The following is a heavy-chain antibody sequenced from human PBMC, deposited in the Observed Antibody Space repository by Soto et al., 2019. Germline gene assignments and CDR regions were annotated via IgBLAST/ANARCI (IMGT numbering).Heavy chain of an antibody. CDR2: ITGSGGST. J-gene: IGHJ4*02. D-gene: IGHD1-7*01. V-gene: IGHV3-23*01. CDR3: AKDILHFDKNYVAFDS. CDR1: GFTFSSYA. Sequence: EVQLLESGGGLVQPGGSLRLSCAASGFTFSSYAMSWVRQATGQGLECVATITGSGGSTFRADSVKARFTISRDNSKGMLYLQMNGLRAEDKALYYCAKDILHFDKNYVAFDSLGQGTLVTISA.